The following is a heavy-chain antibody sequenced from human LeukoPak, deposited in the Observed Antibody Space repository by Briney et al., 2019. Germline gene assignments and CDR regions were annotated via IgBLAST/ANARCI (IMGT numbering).Heavy chain of an antibody. CDR2: ISISSTTI. Sequence: GGSLRLSCAASGFTFTDYCMSWIRQAPGKGLEWVSYISISSTTIYYADSVKGRFTFSRDNAKNSLYLQMNSLRDEDTAVYYCARAGRLQYGDYVAFDYWGQGTLVTVSS. D-gene: IGHD4-17*01. CDR1: GFTFTDYC. J-gene: IGHJ4*02. CDR3: ARAGRLQYGDYVAFDY. V-gene: IGHV3-11*01.